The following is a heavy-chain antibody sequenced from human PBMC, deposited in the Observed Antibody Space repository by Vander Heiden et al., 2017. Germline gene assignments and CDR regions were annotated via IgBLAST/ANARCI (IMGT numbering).Heavy chain of an antibody. CDR3: ARVTGGYYDSSGYGAFDI. CDR1: GGTFSSYA. V-gene: IGHV1-69*01. Sequence: QVQLVQSGAEVKKPGSSVKVSCKASGGTFSSYAISWLLQAPGQGLEWMGGIIPIFGTANYAQKFQGRVTITADESTSTAYMELSSLRSEDTAVYYCARVTGGYYDSSGYGAFDIWGQGTMVTVSS. J-gene: IGHJ3*02. D-gene: IGHD3-22*01. CDR2: IIPIFGTA.